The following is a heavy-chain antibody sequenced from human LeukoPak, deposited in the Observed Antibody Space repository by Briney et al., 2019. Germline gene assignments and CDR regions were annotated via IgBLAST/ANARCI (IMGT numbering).Heavy chain of an antibody. Sequence: GGSLRLSCVASGFTFSTYAMGWVRQVPGKGLEWVSSVSESGGSTYYADSVKGRFIISRDNAKNSLYLQMNSLRAEDTAVYYCARGNEWELLNDYWGQGTLVTVSS. CDR1: GFTFSTYA. D-gene: IGHD1-26*01. V-gene: IGHV3-23*01. CDR3: ARGNEWELLNDY. J-gene: IGHJ4*02. CDR2: VSESGGST.